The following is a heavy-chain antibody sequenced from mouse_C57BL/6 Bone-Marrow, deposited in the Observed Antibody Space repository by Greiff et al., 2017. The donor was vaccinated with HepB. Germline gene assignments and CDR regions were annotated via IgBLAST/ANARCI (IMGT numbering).Heavy chain of an antibody. Sequence: EVKVVESEGGLVQPGSSMKLSCTASGFTFSDYYMAWVRQVPEKGLEWVANINYDGSSTYYLASLKCRFIISRDNAKNILYLQMSSLKSEDTATYYCARDVAWGAFAYWGQGTLVTVSA. CDR2: INYDGSST. J-gene: IGHJ3*01. V-gene: IGHV5-16*01. CDR1: GFTFSDYY. CDR3: ARDVAWGAFAY.